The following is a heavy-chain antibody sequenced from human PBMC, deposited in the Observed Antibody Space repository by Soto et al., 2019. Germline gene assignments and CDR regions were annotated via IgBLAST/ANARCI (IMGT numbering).Heavy chain of an antibody. Sequence: QLQLQESGPGLVKPSETLSLTCTVSGGSISSSSYYWGWIRQPPGKGLEWIGIIYYSGSTYYNPSLKSRVTISVDTSKNQFSLKLSSVTAADTAVYYCARNPRSWSFPFDYWGQGTLVTVSS. D-gene: IGHD6-13*01. J-gene: IGHJ4*02. CDR1: GGSISSSSYY. CDR3: ARNPRSWSFPFDY. V-gene: IGHV4-39*01. CDR2: IYYSGST.